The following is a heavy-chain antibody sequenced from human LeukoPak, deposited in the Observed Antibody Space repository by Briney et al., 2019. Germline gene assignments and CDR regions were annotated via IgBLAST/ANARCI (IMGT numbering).Heavy chain of an antibody. D-gene: IGHD6-13*01. V-gene: IGHV4-59*01. CDR3: AREGYSSSWYAYGMDV. CDR1: GGSISSYY. CDR2: IYYSGYT. J-gene: IGHJ6*04. Sequence: SETLSLTCTVSGGSISSYYWSWIRQPPGKGLEWIGYIYYSGYTNYNPSLKSRVTISVDPSKNQFSLKLSSVTAADTAVYYCAREGYSSSWYAYGMDVWGKGTTVTVSS.